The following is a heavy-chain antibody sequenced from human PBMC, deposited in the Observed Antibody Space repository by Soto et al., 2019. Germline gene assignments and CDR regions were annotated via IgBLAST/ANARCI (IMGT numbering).Heavy chain of an antibody. V-gene: IGHV1-69*06. CDR2: IIPSFGTP. D-gene: IGHD1-1*01. J-gene: IGHJ6*02. Sequence: SVKVSCKTSGGAFSTYGLSWVRQAPGQGLELMGGIIPSFGTPKYAQKFQGRVTITADRSTTTVYMQLSSLRSEDTAVYYCARRDGHNSDYYYGMDVWGQGTTVTVSS. CDR3: ARRDGHNSDYYYGMDV. CDR1: GGAFSTYG.